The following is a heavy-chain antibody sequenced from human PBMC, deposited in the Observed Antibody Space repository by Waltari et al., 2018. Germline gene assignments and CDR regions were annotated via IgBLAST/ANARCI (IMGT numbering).Heavy chain of an antibody. V-gene: IGHV4-38-2*02. D-gene: IGHD3-22*01. CDR3: ARHRLDRGDSFDF. CDR2: IYHLGNT. Sequence: QVQLQESGPRLVKHSETLSLTCTVSEYSVSTGFYWGWVRQSPGKGLVWIGSIYHLGNTRYTPPLSSRVAVSMYMSKNQFSLRLTSVTAADTAVYYCARHRLDRGDSFDFWGQGALVTVSS. J-gene: IGHJ4*02. CDR1: EYSVSTGFY.